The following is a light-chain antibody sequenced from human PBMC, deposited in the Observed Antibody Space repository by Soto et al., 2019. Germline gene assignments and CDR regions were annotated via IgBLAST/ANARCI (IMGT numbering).Light chain of an antibody. CDR2: DAS. Sequence: VCTQSPGTLSLSPWERATLSCRASQSVSSYLAWYHKKPGQAPRLLIYDASNRATGIPARFSGSGCGTEFTLTTSSIEPEDFSAYYCQQRSNWPRLTFGGGTKVDIK. J-gene: IGKJ4*01. CDR3: QQRSNWPRLT. CDR1: QSVSSY. V-gene: IGKV3-11*01.